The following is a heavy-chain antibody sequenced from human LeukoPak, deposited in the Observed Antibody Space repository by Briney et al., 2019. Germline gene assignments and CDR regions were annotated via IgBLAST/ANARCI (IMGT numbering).Heavy chain of an antibody. CDR2: ISPIFGTA. D-gene: IGHD5-18*01. Sequence: SVKVSCKASGGTFSSYAISWVRQAPGQGLEWMGGISPIFGTANYAQKFQGRVTITADESTSTAYMELSSLRSEDTAVYYCATTGRYSDGYRKLDPWGQGTLVTVSS. CDR3: ATTGRYSDGYRKLDP. J-gene: IGHJ5*02. CDR1: GGTFSSYA. V-gene: IGHV1-69*13.